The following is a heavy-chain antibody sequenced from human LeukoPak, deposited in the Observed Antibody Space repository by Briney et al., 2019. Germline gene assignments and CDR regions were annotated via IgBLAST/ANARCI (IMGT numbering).Heavy chain of an antibody. V-gene: IGHV5-51*01. CDR1: GYSFTSYW. Sequence: GESLKISCKGSGYSFTSYWIGWVRQMPGKGLEWMGIIYPGDSDTRYSPSFQGQVTISADQSISTAYLQWSSLKASDTAMYYCARRYCSSTSCFGGFDYWGQGTLVTVSS. CDR2: IYPGDSDT. J-gene: IGHJ4*02. D-gene: IGHD2-2*01. CDR3: ARRYCSSTSCFGGFDY.